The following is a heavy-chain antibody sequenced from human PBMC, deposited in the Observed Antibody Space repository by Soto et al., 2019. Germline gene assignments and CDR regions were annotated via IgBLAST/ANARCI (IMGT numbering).Heavy chain of an antibody. V-gene: IGHV3-30-3*01. Sequence: QVQLVESGGGVVQPGRSLRLSCAASGFTFSNYAMHWVRQAPGNGLEWVAVISYDGSNKYYADSVKGRFTISRDNSKNTLYLQMNSLRTEDTAVYYCARDWSNYVGSYYGMDVWGQGTTVTVSS. CDR3: ARDWSNYVGSYYGMDV. D-gene: IGHD4-4*01. J-gene: IGHJ6*02. CDR1: GFTFSNYA. CDR2: ISYDGSNK.